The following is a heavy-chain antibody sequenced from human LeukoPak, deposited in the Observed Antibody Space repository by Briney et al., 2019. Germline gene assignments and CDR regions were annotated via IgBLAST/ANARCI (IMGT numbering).Heavy chain of an antibody. D-gene: IGHD2-2*01. V-gene: IGHV4-4*07. CDR1: GGSISSYY. J-gene: IGHJ5*02. Sequence: SETLSLACTVSGGSISSYYWSWIRQPAGKGLEWIGRIYTSGSTNYNPSLKSRVTMSVDTSKNQFSLKLSSVTAADTAVYYCARDGRDVVVPAARWFDPWGQGTLVTVSS. CDR2: IYTSGST. CDR3: ARDGRDVVVPAARWFDP.